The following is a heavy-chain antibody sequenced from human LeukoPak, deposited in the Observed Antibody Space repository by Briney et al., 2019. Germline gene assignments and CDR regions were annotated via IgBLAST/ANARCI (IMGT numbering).Heavy chain of an antibody. V-gene: IGHV3-30*04. Sequence: GRSLGLSCAASGFTFSAFAMYWVRQAPGKGLEWVAFIRYDGTNKYYADSVKGRFTISRDNSKNTLYLQMNSLRTEDTTVYYCAKDQGLSGYFGLVDFWGQGTLVTVSS. CDR3: AKDQGLSGYFGLVDF. CDR2: IRYDGTNK. J-gene: IGHJ4*02. CDR1: GFTFSAFA. D-gene: IGHD3-22*01.